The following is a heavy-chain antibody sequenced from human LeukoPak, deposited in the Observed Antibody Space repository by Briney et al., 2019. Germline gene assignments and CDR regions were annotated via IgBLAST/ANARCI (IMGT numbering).Heavy chain of an antibody. CDR2: ISAYNGNT. Sequence: ASVKVSCKASGYTFTSYDISWVRQAPGQGLEWMGWISAYNGNTNYAQKLQGRVTMTTDTSTSTAYMELRSLRSDDTAVYYCAGIVVVPAAIGGYWFDPWGQGTLVTVSS. D-gene: IGHD2-2*02. J-gene: IGHJ5*02. V-gene: IGHV1-18*01. CDR1: GYTFTSYD. CDR3: AGIVVVPAAIGGYWFDP.